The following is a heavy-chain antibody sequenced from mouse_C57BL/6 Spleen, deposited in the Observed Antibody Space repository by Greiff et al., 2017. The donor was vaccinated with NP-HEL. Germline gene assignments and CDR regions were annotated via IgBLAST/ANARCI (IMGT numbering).Heavy chain of an antibody. D-gene: IGHD1-1*01. V-gene: IGHV1-18*01. J-gene: IGHJ4*01. CDR3: ATMSYGSSLYAMDY. CDR1: GYTFTDYN. CDR2: INPNNGGT. Sequence: EVQLQQSGPELVKPGASVKIPCKASGYTFTDYNMDWVKQSHGKSLEWIGDINPNNGGTIYNQKFKGKATLTVDKSSSTAYMELRSLTSEDTAVYYCATMSYGSSLYAMDYWGQGTSVTVSS.